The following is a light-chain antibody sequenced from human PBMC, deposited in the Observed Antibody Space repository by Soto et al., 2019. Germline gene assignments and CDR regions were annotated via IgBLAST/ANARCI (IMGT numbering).Light chain of an antibody. Sequence: DIVLTQSPLSLPVTPGAPASISCRSSQSLLHSDGYNYLDWYLQKPVQSPQLLIYLGSKRASGIRDRFRGSGSSTYFILNISRVEPEDVGVYYCMQGLLTHPTCGPGTKVDIK. CDR3: MQGLLTHPT. CDR1: QSLLHSDGYNY. J-gene: IGKJ3*01. CDR2: LGS. V-gene: IGKV2-28*01.